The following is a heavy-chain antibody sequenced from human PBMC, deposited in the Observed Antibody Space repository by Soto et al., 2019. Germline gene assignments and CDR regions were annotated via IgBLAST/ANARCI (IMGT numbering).Heavy chain of an antibody. D-gene: IGHD3-3*01. CDR3: ARSDFWSGPFDY. J-gene: IGHJ4*02. Sequence: GGSLRLSCAASGFTFSSYGMHWVRQAPGKGLEWVAVIWYDGSNKYYADSVKGRFTISRDNSKNTLYLQMNSLRAEDTAVYYCARSDFWSGPFDYWGQGTLVTVSS. CDR1: GFTFSSYG. CDR2: IWYDGSNK. V-gene: IGHV3-33*01.